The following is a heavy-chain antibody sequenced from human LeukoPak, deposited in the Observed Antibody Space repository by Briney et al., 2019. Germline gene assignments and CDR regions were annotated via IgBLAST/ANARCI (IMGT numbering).Heavy chain of an antibody. Sequence: KASETLSLTCAVYGGSFSGYYWSWIRQPPGKGLEWIGEINHSGSTNYNPSLKSRVTISVDTSKNQFSLKLSSVTAADTAVYYCASRGVEYGIVVDEVDYWGQGTLVTVSS. V-gene: IGHV4-34*01. CDR2: INHSGST. D-gene: IGHD6-19*01. J-gene: IGHJ4*02. CDR3: ASRGVEYGIVVDEVDY. CDR1: GGSFSGYY.